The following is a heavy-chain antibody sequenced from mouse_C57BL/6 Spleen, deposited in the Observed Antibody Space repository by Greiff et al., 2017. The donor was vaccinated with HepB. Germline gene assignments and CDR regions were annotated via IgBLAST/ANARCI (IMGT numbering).Heavy chain of an antibody. CDR1: GYSITSGYY. D-gene: IGHD1-1*01. Sequence: EVQLQESGPGLVKPSQSLSLTCSVTGYSITSGYYWNWIRQFPGNKLEWMGYISYDGSNNYNPSLKNRISITRDTSKNQFFLKLNSVTTEDTATYYCARGGGSSPPFAYWGQGTLVTVSA. CDR3: ARGGGSSPPFAY. V-gene: IGHV3-6*01. J-gene: IGHJ3*01. CDR2: ISYDGSN.